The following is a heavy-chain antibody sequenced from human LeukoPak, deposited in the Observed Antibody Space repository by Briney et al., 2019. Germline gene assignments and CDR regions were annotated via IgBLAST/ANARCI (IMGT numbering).Heavy chain of an antibody. CDR2: ISSSGSTI. D-gene: IGHD3-9*01. CDR1: GFTFSSYG. CDR3: ARAYFDWLSRQYYFDY. V-gene: IGHV3-48*04. J-gene: IGHJ4*02. Sequence: GRSLRLSCAASGFTFSSYGMHWVRQAPGKGLEWVSYISSSGSTIYYADSVKGRFTISRDNAKNSLYLQMNSLRAEDTAVYYCARAYFDWLSRQYYFDYWGQGTLVTVSS.